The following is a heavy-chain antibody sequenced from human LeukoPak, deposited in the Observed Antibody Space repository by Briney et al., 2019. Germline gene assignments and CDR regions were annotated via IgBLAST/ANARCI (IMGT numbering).Heavy chain of an antibody. CDR1: GYTFTSYD. CDR2: MNPNSGNT. D-gene: IGHD4-17*01. V-gene: IGHV1-8*01. Sequence: GASVKVSCKASGYTFTSYDINWVRQATGQGLEWMGWMNPNSGNTGYAQKFQGRVTMTRNTSISTAYMELSSLRSEDTAVYYCARVVVAPVDYGDYYYYMDVWGKGTTVTVSS. J-gene: IGHJ6*03. CDR3: ARVVVAPVDYGDYYYYMDV.